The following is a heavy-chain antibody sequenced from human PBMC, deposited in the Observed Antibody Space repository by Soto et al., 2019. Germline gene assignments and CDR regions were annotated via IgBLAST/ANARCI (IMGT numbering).Heavy chain of an antibody. J-gene: IGHJ5*02. CDR3: ARGGVLRFLEGFDP. CDR1: GGSVSSCA. V-gene: IGHV1-69*13. Sequence: ASGRVSCKGAGGSVSSCAISWVRQAPGQGLEWMGGIIPIFGTANYAQKFQGRVTITADESTSTAYMELSSLRSEDTAVYYCARGGVLRFLEGFDPWGQGTLVTVS. D-gene: IGHD3-3*01. CDR2: IIPIFGTA.